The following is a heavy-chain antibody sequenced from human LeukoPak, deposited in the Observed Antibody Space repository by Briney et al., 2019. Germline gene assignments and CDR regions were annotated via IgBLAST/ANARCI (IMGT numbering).Heavy chain of an antibody. Sequence: GGSLRLSCAASGFTFSNYAMSWVRQAPGKGLEWVSGIGGSGMNTHYADPVKGRFTISRDNSQNTLYLQMNSLRAEDTAVYYCTKDPNGDYVGAFDPWGQGTLVTVSS. CDR1: GFTFSNYA. CDR3: TKDPNGDYVGAFDP. CDR2: IGGSGMNT. V-gene: IGHV3-23*01. J-gene: IGHJ5*02. D-gene: IGHD4-17*01.